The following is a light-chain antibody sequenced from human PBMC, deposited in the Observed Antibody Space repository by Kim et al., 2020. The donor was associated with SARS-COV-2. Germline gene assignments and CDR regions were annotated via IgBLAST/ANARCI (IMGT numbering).Light chain of an antibody. J-gene: IGKJ5*01. CDR1: QSISSI. Sequence: SQGDSAALSTRASQSISSIFSWFQQKTGQAPRLLLCNASSRATGIPARFRCGRSWADFTLLIISLVPAEFAVYYWQQRGNWPLSFGQGRRLGI. CDR3: QQRGNWPLS. V-gene: IGKV3-11*01. CDR2: NAS.